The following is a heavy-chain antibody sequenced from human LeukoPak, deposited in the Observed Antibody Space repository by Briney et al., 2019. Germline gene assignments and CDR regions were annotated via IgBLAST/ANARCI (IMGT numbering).Heavy chain of an antibody. J-gene: IGHJ3*02. CDR1: GFTFDDYA. V-gene: IGHV3-20*04. CDR2: INWNGGST. CDR3: ARGYDFWSGRLGDAFDI. D-gene: IGHD3-3*01. Sequence: GGSLRLSCEASGFTFDDYAMTWVRQAPGKGLEWDSGINWNGGSTGYADSVKGRFTISRGNAKNSLYLQMNTLRAEDTALYYCARGYDFWSGRLGDAFDIWGQGTMVTVSS.